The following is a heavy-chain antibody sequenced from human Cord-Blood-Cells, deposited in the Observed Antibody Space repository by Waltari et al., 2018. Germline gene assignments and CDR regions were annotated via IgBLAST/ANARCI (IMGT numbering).Heavy chain of an antibody. CDR3: ATVKGDYGDYGWYFDL. D-gene: IGHD4-17*01. CDR2: VEPEDGET. J-gene: IGHJ2*01. Sequence: QVQLVQSGVEVKKPGASVKVSCKVSGYTLTELSMHWVRQAPGKGLEWMGGVEPEDGETIDAQKFQGRVPMTEDTSTDAAYMELSSLRSEDTAVYYCATVKGDYGDYGWYFDLWGRGTLVTVSS. V-gene: IGHV1-24*01. CDR1: GYTLTELS.